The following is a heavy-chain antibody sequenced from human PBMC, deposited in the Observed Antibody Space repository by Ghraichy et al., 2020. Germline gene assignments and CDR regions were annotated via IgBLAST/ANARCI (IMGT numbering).Heavy chain of an antibody. J-gene: IGHJ3*01. Sequence: GESLNISCAASGFTFSAYWMTWVRQAPGKGREWVANIRQDGSEKYFMDSVKGRFPISRDNAKKSLYLQMNSLTGEDTAIYYCASGHALDFWGQGTMVTVSS. CDR1: GFTFSAYW. V-gene: IGHV3-7*01. CDR2: IRQDGSEK. D-gene: IGHD2-2*01. CDR3: ASGHALDF.